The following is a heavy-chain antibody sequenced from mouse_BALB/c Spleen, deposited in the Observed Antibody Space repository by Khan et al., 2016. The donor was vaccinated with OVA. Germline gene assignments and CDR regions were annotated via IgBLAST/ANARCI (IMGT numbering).Heavy chain of an antibody. CDR3: TRDRSDY. Sequence: QVQLKESGAELAKPGASVKMSCKTSGYTFTTYWMHWVKQRPGQGLEWIGYINPTSGHIDYNEKFKDKATLSADKSSSTAYMQRSSLTAEDSAVYYCTRDRSDYWGEGTTLTVSS. J-gene: IGHJ2*01. CDR2: INPTSGHI. V-gene: IGHV1-7*01. CDR1: GYTFTTYW.